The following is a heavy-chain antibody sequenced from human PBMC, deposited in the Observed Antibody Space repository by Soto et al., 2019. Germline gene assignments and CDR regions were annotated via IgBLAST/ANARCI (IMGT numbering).Heavy chain of an antibody. V-gene: IGHV4-61*08. D-gene: IGHD3-10*01. J-gene: IGHJ5*02. CDR1: GGSFSSGDYY. CDR2: VSQSGNT. CDR3: AREVPGLREVNRNWFDP. Sequence: SETLSLPCTVSGGSFSSGDYYWSWVRQPPGKGLEWIGEVSQSGNTNYNPSLMSRLTISVDKSKNQFSLRLTYVTAADTGIYYCAREVPGLREVNRNWFDPWGQGTLVTVSS.